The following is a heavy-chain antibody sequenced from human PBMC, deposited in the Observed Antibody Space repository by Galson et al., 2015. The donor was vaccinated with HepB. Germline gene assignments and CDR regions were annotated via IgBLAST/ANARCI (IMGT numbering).Heavy chain of an antibody. D-gene: IGHD6-6*01. CDR1: GYTLTELS. Sequence: SVKVSCKVSGYTLTELSMHWVRQAPGQGLEWMGGIIPIFGTANYAQKFQGRVTITADKSTSTAYMELSSLRSEDTAVYYCARGGGYSSSSNYYYYGMDVWGQGTTVTVSS. J-gene: IGHJ6*02. V-gene: IGHV1-69*06. CDR3: ARGGGYSSSSNYYYYGMDV. CDR2: IIPIFGTA.